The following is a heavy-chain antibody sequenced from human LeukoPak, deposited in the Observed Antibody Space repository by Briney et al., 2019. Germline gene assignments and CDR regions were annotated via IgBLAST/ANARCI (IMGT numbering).Heavy chain of an antibody. Sequence: GGSLRLSCAAPGFTFSSYWMSWVRQTPGKGLEWVANIKQDGSEKYYVDSVKGRFTISRGNAKNSLYLQMNSLRAEDTAAYYCARRLLGYCSSTSCQGAFDIWGQGTMVTVSS. J-gene: IGHJ3*02. CDR1: GFTFSSYW. CDR3: ARRLLGYCSSTSCQGAFDI. V-gene: IGHV3-7*01. CDR2: IKQDGSEK. D-gene: IGHD2-2*01.